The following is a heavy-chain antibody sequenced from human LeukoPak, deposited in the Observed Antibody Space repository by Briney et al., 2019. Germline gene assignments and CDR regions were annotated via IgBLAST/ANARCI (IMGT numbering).Heavy chain of an antibody. Sequence: GGSLRLSCAASGFSFSNYGMNWVRQAPGKGLEWVSGITGGGDSTYYADSVKGRFTISRDNSKNTVYLQMNSLRAEDTAVYYCAGDKTTSGYYEFDYWGQGTLVTVSS. CDR3: AGDKTTSGYYEFDY. CDR2: ITGGGDST. D-gene: IGHD3-22*01. CDR1: GFSFSNYG. V-gene: IGHV3-23*01. J-gene: IGHJ4*02.